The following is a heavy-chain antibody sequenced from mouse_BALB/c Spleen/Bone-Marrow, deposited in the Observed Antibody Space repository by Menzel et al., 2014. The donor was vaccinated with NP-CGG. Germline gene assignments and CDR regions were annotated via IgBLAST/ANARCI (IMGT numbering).Heavy chain of an antibody. D-gene: IGHD4-1*01. J-gene: IGHJ4*01. CDR1: GYSITSDYA. CDR3: SHWAYYYAMDY. CDR2: ISYSGST. Sequence: VQLQQSYPGLVKPSQSLSLTCTVTGYSITSDYAWNWIRQFPGNKLEWMGYISYSGSTSYNPSLKSRISITRDTSKNQFFLQLNSVTTEDTATYYCSHWAYYYAMDYWGQGTSVTVSS. V-gene: IGHV3-2*02.